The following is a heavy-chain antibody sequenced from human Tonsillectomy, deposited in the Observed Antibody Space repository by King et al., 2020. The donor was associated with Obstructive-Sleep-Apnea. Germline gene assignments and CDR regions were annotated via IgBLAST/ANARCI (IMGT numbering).Heavy chain of an antibody. Sequence: VQLVQSGGGLVQPGGSLRLSCAASGFTFNNYWMIWVRQAPGKGLEWVANIKQDGSEKYYVESVEGRFTISRDNAKSSLYLQINSLRAEDTAVYYCARVGPGVWIGFDSWGQGTLVTVSS. V-gene: IGHV3-7*01. CDR1: GFTFNNYW. D-gene: IGHD5-12*01. J-gene: IGHJ4*02. CDR2: IKQDGSEK. CDR3: ARVGPGVWIGFDS.